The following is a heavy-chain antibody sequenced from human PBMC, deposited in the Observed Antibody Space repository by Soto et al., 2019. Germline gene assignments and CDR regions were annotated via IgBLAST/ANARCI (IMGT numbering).Heavy chain of an antibody. CDR2: INPNSGGT. Sequence: QVQLVQSGAEVKKPGASVKVSCKASGYTFTGYYMHWVRQAPGQGLEWMGWINPNSGGTNYAQKFQGGVTMTRGTXSSTAYMEVSRLRDDDTAVYYGARGGTVVTDDFDIWGQGTMVTVSS. CDR1: GYTFTGYY. D-gene: IGHD2-15*01. CDR3: ARGGTVVTDDFDI. V-gene: IGHV1-2*02. J-gene: IGHJ3*02.